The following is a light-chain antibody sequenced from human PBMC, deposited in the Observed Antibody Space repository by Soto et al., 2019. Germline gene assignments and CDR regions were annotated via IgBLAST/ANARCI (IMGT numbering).Light chain of an antibody. CDR3: HQFGRSPLAFT. Sequence: ESMLTQSPGTLSLSPGERATLSCRASQSVSTRYLAWYQQKPGQAPRLLFYGASIRAAGIPDRFSGSGSGTDFTLTISRLEPEDFAVYYCHQFGRSPLAFTFGQGTKLEI. CDR2: GAS. J-gene: IGKJ2*01. CDR1: QSVSTRY. V-gene: IGKV3-20*01.